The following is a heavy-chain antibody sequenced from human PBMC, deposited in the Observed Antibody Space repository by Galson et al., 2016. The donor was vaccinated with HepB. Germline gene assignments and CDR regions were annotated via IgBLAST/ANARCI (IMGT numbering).Heavy chain of an antibody. CDR3: VRGFRRDYYYGMDV. CDR1: GGSFSGYY. V-gene: IGHV4-34*01. J-gene: IGHJ6*02. CDR2: ISHSGSA. Sequence: ETLSLTCVVSGGSFSGYYWTWIRQAPGKGLEWLGEISHSGSAVYNPSLKSRLSISLDTSKNQFSLNLTSMTAADTAVYYSVRGFRRDYYYGMDVWGQGTTVTVSS.